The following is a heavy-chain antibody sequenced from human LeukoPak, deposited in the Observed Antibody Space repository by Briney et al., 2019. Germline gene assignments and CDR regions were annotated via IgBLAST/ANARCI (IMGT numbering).Heavy chain of an antibody. CDR3: AKGYYYDSSDYYPNY. V-gene: IGHV3-30*18. CDR1: GFTFSSYG. Sequence: PGRSLRLSCAASGFTFSSYGMHWVRQAPGKGLEWVAVISYDGSNKYYADSVKGRFTISRDNSKNTLYLQMNSLRAEDTAVYYCAKGYYYDSSDYYPNYWGQGTLVTVSS. CDR2: ISYDGSNK. D-gene: IGHD3-22*01. J-gene: IGHJ4*02.